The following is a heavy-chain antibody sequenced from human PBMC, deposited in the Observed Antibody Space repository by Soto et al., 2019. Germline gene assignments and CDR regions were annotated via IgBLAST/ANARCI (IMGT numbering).Heavy chain of an antibody. V-gene: IGHV3-74*01. CDR1: GFTFSSSW. Sequence: PGESLRLSCAASGFTFSSSWMHWLRRAPGKGLIWVSRINSDGSSTTYADSVKGRFTISRDNAKNTLYLQMNSLRAEDTAVYYCARDGGCRDGYTVGCNWFDPWGQGTLVTVSS. D-gene: IGHD5-12*01. J-gene: IGHJ5*02. CDR2: INSDGSST. CDR3: ARDGGCRDGYTVGCNWFDP.